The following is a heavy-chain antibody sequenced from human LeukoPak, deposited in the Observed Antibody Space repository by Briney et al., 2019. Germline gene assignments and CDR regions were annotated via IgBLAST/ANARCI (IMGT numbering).Heavy chain of an antibody. CDR3: ARGYYDFWSGQRWYYFDY. CDR2: IYYSGST. V-gene: IGHV4-59*08. J-gene: IGHJ4*02. CDR1: GGPISSYY. Sequence: ETLSLTCTVSGGPISSYYWSWIRQPPGKGLEWIGYIYYSGSTNYNPSLKSRVTISVDTSKNQFSLKLSSVTAADTAAYYCARGYYDFWSGQRWYYFDYWGQGTLVTVSS. D-gene: IGHD3-3*01.